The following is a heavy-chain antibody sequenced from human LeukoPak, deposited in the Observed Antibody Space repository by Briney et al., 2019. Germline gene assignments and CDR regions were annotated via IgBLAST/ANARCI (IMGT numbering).Heavy chain of an antibody. J-gene: IGHJ4*02. CDR1: GYSFDNYW. CDR3: ARHYYGSGSYSHFDY. CDR2: IDLSDSYT. D-gene: IGHD3-10*01. V-gene: IGHV5-10-1*01. Sequence: GESLKISCKGSGYSFDNYWITWLRQMPGKGLEWMGKIDLSDSYTNYSPSFQGHVTISADKSISTAYLQWGSLKASDSAMYYCARHYYGSGSYSHFDYWGQGTLVTVSS.